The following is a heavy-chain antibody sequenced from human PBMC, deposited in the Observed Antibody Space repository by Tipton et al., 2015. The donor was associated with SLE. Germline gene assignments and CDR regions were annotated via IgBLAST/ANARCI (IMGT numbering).Heavy chain of an antibody. Sequence: TLSLTCTVSGGSISSHYWSWIQQPPGKGLEWIGYIYYSGSTNYNPSLKSRVTISVDTSKNQFSLKLSSVTAADTAVYYCATALAAAGTYAFDIWGQGTMVTVSS. V-gene: IGHV4-59*08. J-gene: IGHJ3*02. CDR1: GGSISSHY. CDR2: IYYSGST. D-gene: IGHD6-13*01. CDR3: ATALAAAGTYAFDI.